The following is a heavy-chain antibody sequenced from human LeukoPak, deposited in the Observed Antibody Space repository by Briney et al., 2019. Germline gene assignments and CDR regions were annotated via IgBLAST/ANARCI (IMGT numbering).Heavy chain of an antibody. CDR1: GGSISSYY. D-gene: IGHD3-3*01. CDR2: IYYSGST. V-gene: IGHV4-59*01. CDR3: ASGKQIGGIFGVVTTFDY. Sequence: SETLSLTCTVSGGSISSYYWSWIRQPPGKGLEWIGYIYYSGSTNYNPSLKSRVTISVDTSKNQFSLKLSSVTAADTAVYYCASGKQIGGIFGVVTTFDYWGQGTLVSVSS. J-gene: IGHJ4*02.